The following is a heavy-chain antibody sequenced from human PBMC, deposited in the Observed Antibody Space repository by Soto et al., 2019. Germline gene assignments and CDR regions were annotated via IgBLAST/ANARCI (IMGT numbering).Heavy chain of an antibody. CDR2: IYHTEST. Sequence: SETLSLTCAVSGDSIISSFWWSWVRQPPGKGLEWIGEIYHTESTVYNPSLKSRVTISVDKSKNQFSLNLDSVTAADTAVYYCARYDFGTFDYWGRGILVTISS. D-gene: IGHD4-17*01. V-gene: IGHV4-4*02. J-gene: IGHJ4*02. CDR3: ARYDFGTFDY. CDR1: GDSIISSFW.